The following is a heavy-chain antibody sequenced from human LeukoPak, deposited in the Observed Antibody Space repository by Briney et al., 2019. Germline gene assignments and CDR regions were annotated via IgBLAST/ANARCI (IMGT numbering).Heavy chain of an antibody. V-gene: IGHV3-23*01. Sequence: GGSLTLSCAASGFTFSSYAMNWVRQAPGKGLEWVSVISVTGGTNYYADPVKGRFTISSANSSKMLYLQMNGMRAEDTAVYCFAKDPSSWPFSGSSNFDYWGEGTLVTVSS. CDR2: ISVTGGTN. J-gene: IGHJ4*02. CDR1: GFTFSSYA. D-gene: IGHD1-26*01. CDR3: AKDPSSWPFSGSSNFDY.